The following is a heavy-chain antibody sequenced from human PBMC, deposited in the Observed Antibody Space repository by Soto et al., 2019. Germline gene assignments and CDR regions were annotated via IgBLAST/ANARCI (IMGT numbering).Heavy chain of an antibody. CDR3: ARGDQRILYSSSWSYFDY. Sequence: SETLSLTCTVSGGSTSSYYWSWIRQPPGKGLEWIGYIYYSGSTNYNPSLKSRVTISVDTSKNQFSLKLSSVTAADTAVYYCARGDQRILYSSSWSYFDYWGQGTLVTVSS. CDR2: IYYSGST. V-gene: IGHV4-59*01. CDR1: GGSTSSYY. J-gene: IGHJ4*02. D-gene: IGHD6-13*01.